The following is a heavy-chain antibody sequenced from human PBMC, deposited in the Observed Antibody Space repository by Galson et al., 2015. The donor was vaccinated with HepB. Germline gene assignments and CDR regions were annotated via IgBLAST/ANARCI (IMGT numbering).Heavy chain of an antibody. V-gene: IGHV3-23*01. CDR3: ASHAPYYYGSGRYPGTFDY. J-gene: IGHJ4*02. CDR2: ISGAGGDA. D-gene: IGHD3-10*01. Sequence: SLRLSCAASGFTFSGYTMSWVRQAPGKGLEWVSAISGAGGDAYYADSVKGRFTISRDNSKNTVFLQMNSLRAEDTAVYFCASHAPYYYGSGRYPGTFDYWGQGTLVTVSS. CDR1: GFTFSGYT.